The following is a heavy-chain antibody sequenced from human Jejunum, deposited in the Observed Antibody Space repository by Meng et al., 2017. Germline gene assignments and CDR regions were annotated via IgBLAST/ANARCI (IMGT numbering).Heavy chain of an antibody. CDR2: ISYDGSNK. V-gene: IGHV3-30*18. J-gene: IGHJ4*02. CDR1: GFTFSDYG. CDR3: AKEITSGYPHY. D-gene: IGHD3-3*01. Sequence: QVQLVESGGGVVQPGRSLRLSCAASGFTFSDYGMHWVRQAPGKGLEWVAVISYDGSNKYYADSVKGRFTISRDNSENTLYLQMSSLRAEDTAVFYCAKEITSGYPHYGGQGTLVTAS.